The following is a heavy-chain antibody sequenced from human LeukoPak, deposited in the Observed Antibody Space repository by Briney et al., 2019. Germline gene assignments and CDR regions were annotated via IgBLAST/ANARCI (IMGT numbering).Heavy chain of an antibody. J-gene: IGHJ4*02. CDR2: ISSSSSYI. Sequence: PGGSLRLSCAASGFTFSSYSMNWVRQAPGKGLEWVSSISSSSSYIYYADSVKGRFTISRDNAKNSLYLQMNSLRAEDTAVYYCARDGAVAGNWVGYYFDYWGQGTLVTVSS. D-gene: IGHD6-19*01. CDR1: GFTFSSYS. CDR3: ARDGAVAGNWVGYYFDY. V-gene: IGHV3-21*01.